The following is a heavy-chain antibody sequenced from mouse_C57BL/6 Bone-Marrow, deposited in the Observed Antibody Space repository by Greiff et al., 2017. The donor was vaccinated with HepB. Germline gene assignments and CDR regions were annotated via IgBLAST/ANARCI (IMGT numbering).Heavy chain of an antibody. CDR3: ARSYYSNYGWYFDV. J-gene: IGHJ1*03. Sequence: QVQLQQSGPELVKPGASVKISCKASGYTFTDYYINWVKQRPGQGLEWIGWIFPGSGSTYYNEKFKGKATLTVDKSSSTAYMLLSSLTSEDSAVYFCARSYYSNYGWYFDVWGTGTTVTVSS. CDR2: IFPGSGST. V-gene: IGHV1-75*01. CDR1: GYTFTDYY. D-gene: IGHD2-5*01.